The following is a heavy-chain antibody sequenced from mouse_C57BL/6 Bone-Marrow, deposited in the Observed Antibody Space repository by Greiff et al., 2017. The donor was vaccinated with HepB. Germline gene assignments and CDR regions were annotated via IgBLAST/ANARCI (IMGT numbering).Heavy chain of an antibody. CDR2: INSDGGST. CDR3: ARNSDYYGYWYFDV. V-gene: IGHV5-2*01. J-gene: IGHJ1*03. CDR1: EYEFPSHD. D-gene: IGHD1-1*01. Sequence: EVKVVESGGGLVQPGESLKLSCESNEYEFPSHDMSWVRKTPEKRLELVAAINSDGGSTYYPDTMEIRFIISRDNTKKTLYLQMSSLRSEDTALYYCARNSDYYGYWYFDVWGTGTTVTVSS.